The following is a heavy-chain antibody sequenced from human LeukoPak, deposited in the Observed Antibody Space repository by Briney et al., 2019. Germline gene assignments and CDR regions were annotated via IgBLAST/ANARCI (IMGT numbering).Heavy chain of an antibody. CDR2: INTNTGNP. CDR1: GYTFTSYA. V-gene: IGHV7-4-1*02. CDR3: ARVIGVKNTAMVPWFDP. D-gene: IGHD5-18*01. Sequence: RASVKVSCKASGYTFTSYAMNWVRQAPGQGLEWMGWINTNTGNPTYAQGFTGRFVFSLDTSVSTAYLQISSLKAEDTAVYYCARVIGVKNTAMVPWFDPWGQGTLVTVSS. J-gene: IGHJ5*02.